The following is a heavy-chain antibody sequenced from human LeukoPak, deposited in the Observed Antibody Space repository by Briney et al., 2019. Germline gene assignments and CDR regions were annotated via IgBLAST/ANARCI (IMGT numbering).Heavy chain of an antibody. CDR2: ISYDGSKK. Sequence: GRSLRLSCAASGFIFASHGMHWVRQAPGKGLEWVAVISYDGSKKYYADSVKGRFTISKDNSENTLYVQMNSLRVEDTAVYYCARAVQGSTLDYWGQGTLVTVSS. D-gene: IGHD3-10*01. J-gene: IGHJ4*02. V-gene: IGHV3-30*12. CDR1: GFIFASHG. CDR3: ARAVQGSTLDY.